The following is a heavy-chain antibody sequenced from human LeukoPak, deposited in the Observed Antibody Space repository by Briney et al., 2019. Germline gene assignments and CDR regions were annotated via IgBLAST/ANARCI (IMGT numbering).Heavy chain of an antibody. D-gene: IGHD3-3*01. V-gene: IGHV4-59*10. Sequence: PSETLSLTCAVYGGSFSGYYWSWIRQPAGKGLEWIGRIYTSGSTNYNPSLKSRVTMSVDTSKNQFSLKLSSVTAADTAVYYCARAGYAGYDFWRVDGGYGMDVWGQGTTVTVSS. J-gene: IGHJ6*02. CDR2: IYTSGST. CDR3: ARAGYAGYDFWRVDGGYGMDV. CDR1: GGSFSGYY.